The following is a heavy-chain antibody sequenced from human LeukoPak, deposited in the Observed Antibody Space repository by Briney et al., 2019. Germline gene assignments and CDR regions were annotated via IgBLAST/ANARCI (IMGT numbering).Heavy chain of an antibody. CDR1: GFTFTSSA. Sequence: GTSVKVSCKASGFTFTSSAMQWVRQARGQRLEWIGWIVVGSGNTNYAQKFQERVTITRDMSTSTAYMELSSLRSEDTAVYYCARVYYDILTGYYMDYWGQGTLVTVSS. CDR2: IVVGSGNT. V-gene: IGHV1-58*02. D-gene: IGHD3-9*01. J-gene: IGHJ4*02. CDR3: ARVYYDILTGYYMDY.